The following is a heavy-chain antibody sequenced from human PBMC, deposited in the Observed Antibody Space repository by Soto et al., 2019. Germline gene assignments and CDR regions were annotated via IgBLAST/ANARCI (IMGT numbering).Heavy chain of an antibody. CDR3: ARDLTDFWSGPIPPRYYYGMDV. V-gene: IGHV1-18*04. CDR2: ISAYNGNT. D-gene: IGHD3-3*01. J-gene: IGHJ6*02. Sequence: GASVKVSCKASGYTFTSYGISWVRQAPGQGLEWMGWISAYNGNTNYAQKLQGRVTMTTDTSTSTAYMELRSLRSDDTAVYYCARDLTDFWSGPIPPRYYYGMDVWGRGTTVTVSS. CDR1: GYTFTSYG.